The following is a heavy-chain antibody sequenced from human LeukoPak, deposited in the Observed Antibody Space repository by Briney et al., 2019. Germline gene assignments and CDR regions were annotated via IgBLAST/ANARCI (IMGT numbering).Heavy chain of an antibody. CDR2: ISSSGSTI. CDR1: GFTFSDYY. J-gene: IGHJ6*02. V-gene: IGHV3-11*01. D-gene: IGHD3-22*01. CDR3: ARSDSSGYYYINYYYYYGMDV. Sequence: KPGGSLRLSCAASGFTFSDYYMSWIRQAPGKGLEWVSYISSSGSTIYYADPVKGRFTISRDNAKNSLYLQMNSLRAEDTAVYYCARSDSSGYYYINYYYYYGMDVWGQGTTVTVSS.